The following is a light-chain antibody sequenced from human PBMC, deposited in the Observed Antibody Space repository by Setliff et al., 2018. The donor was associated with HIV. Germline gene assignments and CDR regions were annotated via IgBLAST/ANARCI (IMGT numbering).Light chain of an antibody. Sequence: SYELTQPPSVSVAPGKTARITCGGNNIGSKSVHWYQQKPGQAPVLVIYYDSDRPSGIPERFPGSNSGNTATLTISRVEAGDEADYYCQVWDSSSDHSYVFGTGTKVT. CDR3: QVWDSSSDHSYV. CDR2: YDS. V-gene: IGLV3-21*04. CDR1: NIGSKS. J-gene: IGLJ1*01.